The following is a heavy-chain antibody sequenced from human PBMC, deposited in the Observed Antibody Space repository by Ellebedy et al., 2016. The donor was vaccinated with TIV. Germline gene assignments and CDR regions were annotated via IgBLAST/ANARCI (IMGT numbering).Heavy chain of an antibody. Sequence: GESLKISCAASGFTFSSYGMHWVRQAPGKGLEWVAVIWFDESNEYYADSVKGRFTISRDNSKNTLYLQMNSLRAEDTAVYYCAKDRDGYSYGYVGDYFDYWGQGTLVTVSS. CDR3: AKDRDGYSYGYVGDYFDY. V-gene: IGHV3-33*06. CDR2: IWFDESNE. D-gene: IGHD5-18*01. CDR1: GFTFSSYG. J-gene: IGHJ4*02.